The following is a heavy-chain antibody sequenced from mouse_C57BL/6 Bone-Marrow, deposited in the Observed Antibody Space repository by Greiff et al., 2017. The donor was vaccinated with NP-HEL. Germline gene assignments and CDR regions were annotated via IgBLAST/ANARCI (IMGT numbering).Heavy chain of an antibody. V-gene: IGHV5-6*01. J-gene: IGHJ4*01. CDR3: AIHFYYYGSSYVPYAMDY. Sequence: EVHLVESGGDLVKPGGSLKLSCAASGFTFSSYGMSWVRQTPDKRLEWVATISSGGSYTYYPDSVKGRFTISRDNAKNTLYLQMSSLKSEDTAMYYGAIHFYYYGSSYVPYAMDYWGKGTSVTVSS. CDR1: GFTFSSYG. CDR2: ISSGGSYT. D-gene: IGHD1-1*01.